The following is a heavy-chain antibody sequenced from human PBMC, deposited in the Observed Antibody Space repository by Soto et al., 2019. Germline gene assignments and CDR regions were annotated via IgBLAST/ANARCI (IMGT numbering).Heavy chain of an antibody. J-gene: IGHJ4*02. CDR2: IYWDDDK. CDR1: GFSLTTSGVG. V-gene: IGHV2-5*02. CDR3: ARPPYYGLGSYSFDY. Sequence: QITLKESGPTLVRPTQTLTLTCTFSGFSLTTSGVGVGWICQPPGKALEWLAVIYWDDDKRYSSSLKSRLTISKGTSKNLVVLTVTNMDPVNTATYYCARPPYYGLGSYSFDYWGEGTLVAFSS. D-gene: IGHD3-10*01.